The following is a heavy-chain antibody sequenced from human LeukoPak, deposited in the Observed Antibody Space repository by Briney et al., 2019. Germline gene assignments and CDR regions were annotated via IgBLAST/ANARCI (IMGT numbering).Heavy chain of an antibody. J-gene: IGHJ4*02. Sequence: ASVKVSCKASGGTFSSYAISWVRQAPGQGLEWMGGVIPIFGTANYAQKFQGRVTITADKSTSAAYMELSSLRSEDTAVYYCARGWRTSSFDYWGQGTLVTVSS. D-gene: IGHD2-2*01. CDR1: GGTFSSYA. V-gene: IGHV1-69*06. CDR3: ARGWRTSSFDY. CDR2: VIPIFGTA.